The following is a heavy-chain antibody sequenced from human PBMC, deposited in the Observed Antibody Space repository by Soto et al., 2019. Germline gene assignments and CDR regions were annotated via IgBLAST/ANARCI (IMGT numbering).Heavy chain of an antibody. CDR1: GFTFSSYG. Sequence: QVQLVESGGGVVQPGRSLRLSCAASGFTFSSYGMHWVRQAPGKGLEWVAVISYDGSNKYYADSVKGRFTISRDNSKNTVYLQMNSLRAEDTAVYYCAKISYDSSGLDYWGQGTLVTVSS. CDR3: AKISYDSSGLDY. J-gene: IGHJ4*02. V-gene: IGHV3-30*18. CDR2: ISYDGSNK. D-gene: IGHD3-22*01.